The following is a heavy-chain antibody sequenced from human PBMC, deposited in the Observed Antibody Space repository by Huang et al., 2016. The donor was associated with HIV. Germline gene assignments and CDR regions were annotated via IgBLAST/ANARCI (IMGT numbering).Heavy chain of an antibody. Sequence: VELAESGGGSVRPGQSLRLSCVGSGFIFSAYWMHWVRQSPGQGLRWVARIESDGRSTSYADSVKGRFTIYRDNARNTVYLQMSSLRGDDTAVYYCVRAREKGYDFWSGYRYWGQGAQVTVSS. J-gene: IGHJ4*01. CDR3: VRAREKGYDFWSGYRY. CDR2: IESDGRST. D-gene: IGHD3-3*01. CDR1: GFIFSAYW. V-gene: IGHV3-74*02.